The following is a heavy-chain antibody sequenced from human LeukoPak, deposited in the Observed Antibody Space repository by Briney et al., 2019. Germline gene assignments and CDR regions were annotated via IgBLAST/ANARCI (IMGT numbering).Heavy chain of an antibody. CDR2: INSYSGNS. CDR3: ARDRYCSGVSCPPGWYFDL. D-gene: IGHD2-15*01. J-gene: IGHJ2*01. V-gene: IGHV1-2*02. CDR1: GYMFTGYY. Sequence: GASVKVSCKTSGYMFTGYYMHWVRQAPGQGLEWMGWINSYSGNSKYAQKFQGRVTMTRDTSINTAYMELNSLRSDDTAVYYCARDRYCSGVSCPPGWYFDLWGRGTLVTVSS.